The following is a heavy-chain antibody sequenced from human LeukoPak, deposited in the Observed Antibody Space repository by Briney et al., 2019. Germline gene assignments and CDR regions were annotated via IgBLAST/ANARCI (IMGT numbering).Heavy chain of an antibody. CDR2: ISSSSSYI. V-gene: IGHV3-21*01. J-gene: IGHJ6*03. CDR3: VRDPSYGSSWYYYMDV. D-gene: IGHD6-13*01. Sequence: GGSLRLSCAASGFTFSSYSMNWVRQAPGKGLEWVSSISSSSSYIYYADSMKGRFTNSRDNSKNSLYLQMDSLRVEDTAVYYCVRDPSYGSSWYYYMDVWGKGTTVTVSS. CDR1: GFTFSSYS.